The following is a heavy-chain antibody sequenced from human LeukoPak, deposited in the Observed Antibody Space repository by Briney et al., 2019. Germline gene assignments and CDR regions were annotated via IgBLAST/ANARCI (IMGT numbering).Heavy chain of an antibody. J-gene: IGHJ3*02. V-gene: IGHV1-46*03. Sequence: ASVKVSCKASGYTFTSYYMHWVRQAPGQGLEWTGIINPSGGSTSYAQKFQGRVTMTRDTSTSTVYMELSSLRSEDTAVYYCARAFVCSSTSCYTGDAFDIWGQGTMVTVSS. D-gene: IGHD2-2*02. CDR2: INPSGGST. CDR3: ARAFVCSSTSCYTGDAFDI. CDR1: GYTFTSYY.